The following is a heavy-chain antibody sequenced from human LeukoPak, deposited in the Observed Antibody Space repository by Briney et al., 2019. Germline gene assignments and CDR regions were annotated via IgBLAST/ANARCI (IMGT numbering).Heavy chain of an antibody. V-gene: IGHV1-69*13. J-gene: IGHJ4*02. CDR2: IIPIFGTA. CDR1: GGTFSSYA. Sequence: WASVKVSCKASGGTFSSYAISWVRQAPGQGLEWMGGIIPIFGTANYAQKFQGRVTITADESTSTAYMELSSLRSEDTAVYYCARDLIGYSSGWYDYWGQGTLVTVSS. CDR3: ARDLIGYSSGWYDY. D-gene: IGHD6-19*01.